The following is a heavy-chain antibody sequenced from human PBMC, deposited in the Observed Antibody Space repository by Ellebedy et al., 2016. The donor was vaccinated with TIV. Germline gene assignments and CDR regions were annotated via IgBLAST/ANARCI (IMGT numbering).Heavy chain of an antibody. V-gene: IGHV4-59*01. Sequence: MPSETLSLPCTVSGGSITGSHWSWTRQPPGKGLEWIGYIYSSGINNYNPSLKSRVTISVDTSKNQFSLKLRSVTAADTAMYYCAKNSYASGQWGQGTLVTVSS. CDR1: GGSITGSH. J-gene: IGHJ4*02. CDR3: AKNSYASGQ. D-gene: IGHD3-16*01. CDR2: IYSSGIN.